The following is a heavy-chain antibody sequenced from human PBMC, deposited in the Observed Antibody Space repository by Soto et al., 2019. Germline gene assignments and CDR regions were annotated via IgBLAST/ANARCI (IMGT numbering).Heavy chain of an antibody. V-gene: IGHV3-72*01. J-gene: IGHJ6*03. D-gene: IGHD3-3*01. CDR1: EFSFSDYY. CDR3: ARVRDFFFNDMDA. CDR2: TRNKANSYTT. Sequence: LSIYGAAVEFSFSDYYMDWVRQAPGKGLEWVGRTRNKANSYTTEYAASVKGRFTITRDDSKNSLYLQMNSLNTEDTAVYYCARVRDFFFNDMDAWGKETLVTV.